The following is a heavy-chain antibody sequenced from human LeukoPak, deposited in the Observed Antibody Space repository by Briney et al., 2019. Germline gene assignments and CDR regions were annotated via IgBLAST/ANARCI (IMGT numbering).Heavy chain of an antibody. CDR1: GYTFTSFD. V-gene: IGHV1-8*01. J-gene: IGHJ6*02. CDR2: MNPNSGNT. CDR3: ARAVLGYCSGGSCYNYYYYAMDV. Sequence: GASVKVSCKASGYTFTSFDINWVRQATGQGLEWMGWMNPNSGNTGYAQKFQGRVTMTRNASISTAYMELSGLRSEDTAVYYCARAVLGYCSGGSCYNYYYYAMDVWGQGTTVTVAS. D-gene: IGHD2-15*01.